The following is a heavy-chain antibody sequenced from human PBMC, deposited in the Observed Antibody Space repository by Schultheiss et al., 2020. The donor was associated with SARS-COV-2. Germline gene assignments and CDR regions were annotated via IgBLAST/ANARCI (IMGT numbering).Heavy chain of an antibody. CDR2: INPNSGGT. CDR3: ARGAWRGYYSSRVTTYSNYFDY. CDR1: GYTFTGYY. J-gene: IGHJ4*02. D-gene: IGHD3-22*01. Sequence: ASVKVSCKASGYTFTGYYMHWVRQAPGQGPEWMGWINPNSGGTNYAQKFQGRVTMTRNTSISTAYMELSSLRSEDTAVYYCARGAWRGYYSSRVTTYSNYFDYWGQGTLVTVSS. V-gene: IGHV1-2*02.